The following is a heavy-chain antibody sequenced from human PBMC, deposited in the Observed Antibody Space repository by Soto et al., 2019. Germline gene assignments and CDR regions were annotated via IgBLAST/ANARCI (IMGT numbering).Heavy chain of an antibody. CDR2: ISSSSSTI. D-gene: IGHD2-15*01. CDR1: GFTFSSYS. Sequence: EVQLVESGGGLVQPGGSLRLSCAASGFTFSSYSMNWVRQAPGKGLEWVSYISSSSSTIYYADYVKGRFTISRDNAKNSLYLQMNSLRAEDTAVYYCARGGGCSGGSCNFDYWGQGTLVTVSS. J-gene: IGHJ4*02. V-gene: IGHV3-48*01. CDR3: ARGGGCSGGSCNFDY.